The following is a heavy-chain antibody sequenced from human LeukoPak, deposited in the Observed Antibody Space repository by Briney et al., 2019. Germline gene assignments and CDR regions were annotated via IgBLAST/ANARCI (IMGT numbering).Heavy chain of an antibody. CDR1: GFTVSGNY. Sequence: GGSLRLSCAASGFTVSGNYMNWVRQAPGKGLEWVANIKEDGTEKDYVDSVKGRFTISRDNAMHSLFLQVNSLRAEDTAVYYCARQYSDSSGSHFDHWGQGTLVTVSS. V-gene: IGHV3-7*04. D-gene: IGHD3-22*01. CDR2: IKEDGTEK. CDR3: ARQYSDSSGSHFDH. J-gene: IGHJ4*02.